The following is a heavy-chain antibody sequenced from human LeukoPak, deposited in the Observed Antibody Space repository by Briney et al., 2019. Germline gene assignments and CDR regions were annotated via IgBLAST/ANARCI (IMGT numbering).Heavy chain of an antibody. D-gene: IGHD1-1*01. CDR2: IYYSGST. J-gene: IGHJ3*02. V-gene: IGHV4-59*01. Sequence: SETLSLTCTVSGGSISSYYWSWLRQPPGKGLEWIGYIYYSGSTNYNPSLKSRVTISVDTSKNQFSLKLSSVTAADTAVYYCAGSPAAVYNWNDGGYAFDIWGQGTMATVSS. CDR1: GGSISSYY. CDR3: AGSPAAVYNWNDGGYAFDI.